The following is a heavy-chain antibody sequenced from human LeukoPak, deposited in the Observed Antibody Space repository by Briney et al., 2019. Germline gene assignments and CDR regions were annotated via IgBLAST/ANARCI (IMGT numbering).Heavy chain of an antibody. CDR3: ARAAQTYYDILTGGPHDY. D-gene: IGHD3-9*01. CDR1: GYTFTSYG. J-gene: IGHJ4*02. Sequence: ASVKVSCKASGYTFTSYGISWVRQAPGQGLEWMGWISAYNGNTNYAQKLQGRVTMTTDTSTSTAYMELRSLRSDDTAVYYCARAAQTYYDILTGGPHDYWGQGTLVTVSS. V-gene: IGHV1-18*01. CDR2: ISAYNGNT.